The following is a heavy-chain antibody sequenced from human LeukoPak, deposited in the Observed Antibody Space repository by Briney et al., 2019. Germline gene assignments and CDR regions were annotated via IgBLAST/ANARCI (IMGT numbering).Heavy chain of an antibody. V-gene: IGHV1-18*04. CDR2: ISTYT. CDR1: GYTFTSYG. Sequence: ASVKVSCKASGYTFTSYGISWVRQAPGQGLEWTGWISTYTAQKVQGRVTMTTDTFTTTAYMELRSLRSDDTAVYYCARDAYYYYGSGSPIRAFDIWGQGTMVTVSS. J-gene: IGHJ3*02. D-gene: IGHD3-10*01. CDR3: ARDAYYYYGSGSPIRAFDI.